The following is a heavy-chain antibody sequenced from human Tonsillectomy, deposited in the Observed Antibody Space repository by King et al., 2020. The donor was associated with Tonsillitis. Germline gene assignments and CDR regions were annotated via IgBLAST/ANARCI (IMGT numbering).Heavy chain of an antibody. Sequence: VQLQESGPRLVTPSGTLSLTCAISGASLSSNNWWSWVRQSPEKGLEWIGEIYHSGNTNYNPSLKSRVTISVKTSKNEISLKMNFVTAADTAVYYCARGGPELRGNWFDPWGQGTLVTVSS. D-gene: IGHD4-23*01. J-gene: IGHJ5*02. CDR3: ARGGPELRGNWFDP. CDR2: IYHSGNT. CDR1: GASLSSNNW. V-gene: IGHV4-4*02.